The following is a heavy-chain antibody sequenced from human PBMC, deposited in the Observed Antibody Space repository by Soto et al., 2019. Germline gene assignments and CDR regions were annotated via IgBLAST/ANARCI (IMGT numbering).Heavy chain of an antibody. Sequence: SETLSLTCTVSGGSISSYYWSWIRQPPGKGLEWIGYIYYSGSTNYNPSLKSRVTISVDTSKNQFSLKLSSVTAADTAVYYCARDIVVVPAASHYMDVWGKGTTVTAP. D-gene: IGHD2-2*01. CDR1: GGSISSYY. CDR3: ARDIVVVPAASHYMDV. J-gene: IGHJ6*03. CDR2: IYYSGST. V-gene: IGHV4-59*01.